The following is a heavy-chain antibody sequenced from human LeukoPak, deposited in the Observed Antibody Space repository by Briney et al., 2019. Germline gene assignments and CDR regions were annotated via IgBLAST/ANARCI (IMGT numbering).Heavy chain of an antibody. CDR2: ISSSSSYI. D-gene: IGHD2-15*01. CDR1: GFTFSSYS. Sequence: GGSLRLSCAASGFTFSSYSMSWVRQAPGKGLEWVSSISSSSSYIYYADSVKGRFTISRDNAKNSLYLQMNSLRAEDTAVYYCATRHCSGGSCYHEFDYWGQGTLVTVSS. CDR3: ATRHCSGGSCYHEFDY. V-gene: IGHV3-21*04. J-gene: IGHJ4*02.